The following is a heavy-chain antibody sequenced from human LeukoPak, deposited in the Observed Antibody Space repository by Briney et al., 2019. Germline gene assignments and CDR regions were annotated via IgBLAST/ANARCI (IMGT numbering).Heavy chain of an antibody. CDR1: GGSISSYY. J-gene: IGHJ6*02. CDR3: ARMKDYYYGSGNPRYYYGMDV. Sequence: SETLSLTCTVSGGSISSYYWSWIRQPPGKGLEWIGYIYYSGSTNYNPSLKSRVTISVDTSKNQFSLKLSSVTAADTAVYYCARMKDYYYGSGNPRYYYGMDVWGQGTTVTVSS. V-gene: IGHV4-59*01. D-gene: IGHD3-10*01. CDR2: IYYSGST.